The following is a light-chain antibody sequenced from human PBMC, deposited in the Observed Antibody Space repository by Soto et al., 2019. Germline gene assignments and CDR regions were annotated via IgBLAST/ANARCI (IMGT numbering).Light chain of an antibody. Sequence: EIVLTQSPATLSSSPGERATLSCRASQYIWSYLAWYQQKPGQAPRLLMYDASKRATGIPARFSGSGSGTDFTLTISSLEPEDFAVYYCQQRSRWPWTFGQGTKVDIK. V-gene: IGKV3-11*01. CDR2: DAS. CDR3: QQRSRWPWT. CDR1: QYIWSY. J-gene: IGKJ1*01.